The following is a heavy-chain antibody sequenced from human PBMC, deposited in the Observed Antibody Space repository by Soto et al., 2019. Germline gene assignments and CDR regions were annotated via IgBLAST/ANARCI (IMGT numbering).Heavy chain of an antibody. CDR1: GGTFSSYT. D-gene: IGHD4-17*01. V-gene: IGHV1-69*08. CDR2: IIPILGIA. Sequence: QVQLVQSGAEVKKPGSSVKVSCKASGGTFSSYTISWVRQAPGQGLEWMGRIIPILGIANYAQKFQGRVTITADKSTSTAYMELSSLRSEDTAVYYCAREGDHGDPFDYWGQGTLVTVSS. J-gene: IGHJ4*02. CDR3: AREGDHGDPFDY.